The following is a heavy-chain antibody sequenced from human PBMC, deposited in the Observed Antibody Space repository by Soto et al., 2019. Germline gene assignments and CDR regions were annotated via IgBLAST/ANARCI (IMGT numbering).Heavy chain of an antibody. CDR3: ARSVEGHFVY. J-gene: IGHJ4*02. V-gene: IGHV3-48*02. CDR1: GFPFSIYS. D-gene: IGHD6-19*01. Sequence: EVQLVESGGGLVQPGGSLRLTCAASGFPFSIYSMNWVRQAPGKGLEWSSYITSDTNTIKYADSVKGRFTISRDNAKNLVYLQMNSLRDEDTAVYFCARSVEGHFVYWGQGTVVTVSS. CDR2: ITSDTNTI.